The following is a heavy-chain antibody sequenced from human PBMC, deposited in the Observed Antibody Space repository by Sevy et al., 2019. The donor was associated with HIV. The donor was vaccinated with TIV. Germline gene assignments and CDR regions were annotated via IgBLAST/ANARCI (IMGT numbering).Heavy chain of an antibody. V-gene: IGHV1-18*01. D-gene: IGHD3-10*01. J-gene: IGHJ3*02. CDR3: ARIPDITMARGGNDAFDI. CDR2: ISAYNGNT. Sequence: ASVKVSCKASGYTFTSYGISWVRQAPGQGLEWMGWISAYNGNTNYAQKLQGRVTMTTDTSTSTAYMELRSLRSDDTAVYYCARIPDITMARGGNDAFDIWGQGTMVTVSS. CDR1: GYTFTSYG.